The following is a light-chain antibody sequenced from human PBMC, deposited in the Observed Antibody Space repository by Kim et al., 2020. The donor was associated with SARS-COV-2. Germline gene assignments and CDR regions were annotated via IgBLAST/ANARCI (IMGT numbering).Light chain of an antibody. CDR2: YDS. J-gene: IGLJ3*02. V-gene: IGLV3-21*04. CDR1: NSGSKS. CDR3: QVWDSSSDHGV. Sequence: APVKTARIPCGGNNSGSKSMHWYQQKPGRAPVLVIYYDSDRPSGIPERFSGSNSGNTATLTISRVEAGDEADYSCQVWDSSSDHGVFGGGTQLTVL.